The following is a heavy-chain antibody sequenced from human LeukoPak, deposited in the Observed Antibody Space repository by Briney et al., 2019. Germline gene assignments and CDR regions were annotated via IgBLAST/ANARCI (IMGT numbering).Heavy chain of an antibody. J-gene: IGHJ4*02. V-gene: IGHV3-48*04. Sequence: PGGSLRLSCAASGFKFDDYGMSWVRQAPGKGLEWVSYISRSSSSSTIYYADSVKGRFTISRDNAKNSRYLQMNSLRAEDTALYYCAKGSLYDSSAPMGYWGQGTLVTVSS. CDR3: AKGSLYDSSAPMGY. D-gene: IGHD3-22*01. CDR2: ISRSSSSSTI. CDR1: GFKFDDYG.